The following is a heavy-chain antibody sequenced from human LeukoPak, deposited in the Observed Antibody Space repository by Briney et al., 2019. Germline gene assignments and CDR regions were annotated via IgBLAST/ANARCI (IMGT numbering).Heavy chain of an antibody. CDR3: ARDGWELPFDY. J-gene: IGHJ4*02. CDR2: INAGNGNT. Sequence: ASVKVSCKASGYTFTSYAMHWVRQAPGQRLEWMGWINAGNGNTKYSQKFQGRVTITRDTSASTAYMELSSLRSEDTAVHYCARDGWELPFDYWGQGTLVTVSS. CDR1: GYTFTSYA. D-gene: IGHD1-26*01. V-gene: IGHV1-3*01.